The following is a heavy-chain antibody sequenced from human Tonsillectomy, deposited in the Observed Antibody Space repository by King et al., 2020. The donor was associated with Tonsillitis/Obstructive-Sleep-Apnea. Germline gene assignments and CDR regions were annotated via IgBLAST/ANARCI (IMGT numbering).Heavy chain of an antibody. CDR2: MSSNGGST. CDR1: GFTFSSYA. Sequence: VQLVESGGGLVQPGGSLRLSCAASGFTFSSYAMHWVRQAPGKGLEYVSAMSSNGGSTYYANSVKGRFTISRDNSKNTLYLQMGSLRAEDMAVYYCATRLGDLSDAFDIWGQGTMVTVSS. D-gene: IGHD6-25*01. CDR3: ATRLGDLSDAFDI. V-gene: IGHV3-64*01. J-gene: IGHJ3*02.